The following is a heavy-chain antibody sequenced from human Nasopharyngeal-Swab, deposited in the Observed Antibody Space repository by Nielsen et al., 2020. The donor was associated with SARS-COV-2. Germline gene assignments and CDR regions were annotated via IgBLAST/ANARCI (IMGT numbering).Heavy chain of an antibody. J-gene: IGHJ6*02. D-gene: IGHD6-13*01. CDR3: AREGGRFSSTWYYYSYGMDV. CDR2: ISGSNNYT. V-gene: IGHV3-21*06. Sequence: VRQAPGKGLEWVASISGSNNYTYYADPVKGRFTISRDNVKNSLFLQVNSLRAEDTAVYYCAREGGRFSSTWYYYSYGMDVWGQGTTVTVSS.